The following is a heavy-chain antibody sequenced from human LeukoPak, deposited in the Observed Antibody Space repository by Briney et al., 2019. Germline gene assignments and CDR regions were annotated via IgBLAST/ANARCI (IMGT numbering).Heavy chain of an antibody. CDR1: GGTFSSYA. J-gene: IGHJ4*02. CDR3: ARDGLRVDTAMVPYFDY. D-gene: IGHD5-18*01. CDR2: IIPIFGTA. Sequence: SVKVSCKASGGTFSSYAISWVRQAPGQGLEWMGGIIPIFGTANYAQKFQGRVTITTDESTSTAYMELSSLRSEDTAVYYCARDGLRVDTAMVPYFDYWGQGTLVTVSS. V-gene: IGHV1-69*05.